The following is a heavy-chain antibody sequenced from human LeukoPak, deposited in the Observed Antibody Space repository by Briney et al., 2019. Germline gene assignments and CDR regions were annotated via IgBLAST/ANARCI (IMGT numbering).Heavy chain of an antibody. D-gene: IGHD4-17*01. CDR2: IIPIFGTA. Sequence: SVKVSCKASGGTFSSYAISWVRQAPGQGLEWMGGIIPIFGTANYAQKFQGRVTITADESTSTAYMELSSLRSEDTAVYYCATLGDYESSLFDYWGQGTLVTVSS. CDR3: ATLGDYESSLFDY. J-gene: IGHJ4*02. CDR1: GGTFSSYA. V-gene: IGHV1-69*13.